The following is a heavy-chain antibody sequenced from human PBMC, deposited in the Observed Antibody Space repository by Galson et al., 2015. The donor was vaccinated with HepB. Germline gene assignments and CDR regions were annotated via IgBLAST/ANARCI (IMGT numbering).Heavy chain of an antibody. V-gene: IGHV3-7*03. Sequence: SLRLSCAASGFTFSNYWMSWVRQAPGKGLEWVANIKEDGSEKYYVDSLKGRFTISRDNAKNSLYLQMNSLRVEDTAVYYCARTRVGALDPWGQGTLVTVSS. CDR1: GFTFSNYW. CDR2: IKEDGSEK. CDR3: ARTRVGALDP. D-gene: IGHD1-26*01. J-gene: IGHJ4*02.